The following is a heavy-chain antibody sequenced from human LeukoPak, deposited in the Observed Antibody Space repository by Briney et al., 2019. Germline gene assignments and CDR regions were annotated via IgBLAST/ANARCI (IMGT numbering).Heavy chain of an antibody. CDR2: LWYDGSNK. CDR3: ARDAPGPHGPVAGHNWFDP. D-gene: IGHD6-19*01. V-gene: IGHV3-33*01. CDR1: GFTFSSYG. Sequence: GGSLRLSCAASGFTFSSYGMHWVRRAPGKGLEWVAVLWYDGSNKYYADSVKGRFTISRDNSKNTLYLQMNSLRAEDTAVYYCARDAPGPHGPVAGHNWFDPWGQGTLVTVSS. J-gene: IGHJ5*02.